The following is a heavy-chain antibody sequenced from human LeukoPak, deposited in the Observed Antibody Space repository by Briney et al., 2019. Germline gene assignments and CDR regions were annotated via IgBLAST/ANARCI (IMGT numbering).Heavy chain of an antibody. J-gene: IGHJ4*02. V-gene: IGHV3-23*01. CDR3: AKGSSGYFFDL. CDR2: ISNDGGGT. D-gene: IGHD3-22*01. Sequence: GGSLRLSRAASGFIFKNYGLVWVRQAPGMGLEWVSAISNDGGGTTYADFVKGRISVSRDNSKNTLFLQMNSLRAEDTALYYCAKGSSGYFFDLWGQGTLVTVSS. CDR1: GFIFKNYG.